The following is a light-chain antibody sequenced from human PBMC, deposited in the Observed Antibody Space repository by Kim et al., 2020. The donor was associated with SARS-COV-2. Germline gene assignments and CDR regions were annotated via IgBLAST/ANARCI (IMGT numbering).Light chain of an antibody. CDR1: SSDVGGYNY. CDR3: SSYTSSSTRV. CDR2: DGS. J-gene: IGLJ3*02. Sequence: GQSITHSSTGTSSDVGGYNYVSWYQQHPGKAPKRMIYDGSNRPSGVSNRFSGSKSGNTASLTISGLQAEDEADYYCSSYTSSSTRVFGGGTQLTVL. V-gene: IGLV2-14*03.